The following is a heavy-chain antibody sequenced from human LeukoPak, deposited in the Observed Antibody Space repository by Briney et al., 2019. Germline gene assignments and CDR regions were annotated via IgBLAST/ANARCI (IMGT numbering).Heavy chain of an antibody. Sequence: SETLSLTCTVSGGSISIYYWSWIRQPPGKGLEWIGGIYYSGSTYYNPSLKSRVTISVDTSKNQFSLKLNSVTAADTAVYYCARGTGYYNVKGLGYWGQGTLVTVSS. CDR3: ARGTGYYNVKGLGY. V-gene: IGHV4-59*05. J-gene: IGHJ4*02. CDR2: IYYSGST. CDR1: GGSISIYY. D-gene: IGHD3-9*01.